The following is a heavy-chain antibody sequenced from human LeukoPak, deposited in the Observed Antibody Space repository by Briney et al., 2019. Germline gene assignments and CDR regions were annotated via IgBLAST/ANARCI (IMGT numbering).Heavy chain of an antibody. Sequence: PGGSLRLSCAASGFTFSSYWMSWVRQAPGKGLEWVANIKQDGSGKYYVDSVKGRFTISRDNAKNSLYLQMNSLRAEDTAVYYCATSGVLRFLEWLLVDAFDIWGQGTMVTVSS. V-gene: IGHV3-7*01. CDR1: GFTFSSYW. J-gene: IGHJ3*02. CDR2: IKQDGSGK. D-gene: IGHD3-3*01. CDR3: ATSGVLRFLEWLLVDAFDI.